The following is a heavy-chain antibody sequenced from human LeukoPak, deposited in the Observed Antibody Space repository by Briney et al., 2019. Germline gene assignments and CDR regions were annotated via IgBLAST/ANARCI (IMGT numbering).Heavy chain of an antibody. D-gene: IGHD3-9*01. CDR1: GFTFSSYG. CDR3: ARDLNVLRYFDWPRY. J-gene: IGHJ4*02. CDR2: IWYDGSNK. Sequence: GRSLRLSCAASGFTFSSYGMHWVRQAPGKGLEWVAVIWYDGSNKYYADSVKGRFTISRDNSKNTLYLQMNSLRAEDTAVYYCARDLNVLRYFDWPRYWGQGTLVTVSS. V-gene: IGHV3-33*01.